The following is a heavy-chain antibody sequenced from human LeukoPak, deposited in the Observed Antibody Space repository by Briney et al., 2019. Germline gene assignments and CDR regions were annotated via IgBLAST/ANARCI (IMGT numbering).Heavy chain of an antibody. CDR1: GFTFSSYG. CDR3: ARETGGGSS. D-gene: IGHD2-15*01. CDR2: INWNGGTT. J-gene: IGHJ5*02. V-gene: IGHV3-20*04. Sequence: PGGSLRLSCAASGFTFSSYGMHWVRQAPGKGLEWVSGINWNGGTTGYADSVKGRFTISRDNAKNSLYLQMNNLRAEDTAFYYCARETGGGSSWGQGTLVTVSS.